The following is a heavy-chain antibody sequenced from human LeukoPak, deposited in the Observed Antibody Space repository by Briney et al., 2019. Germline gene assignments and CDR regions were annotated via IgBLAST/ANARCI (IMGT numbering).Heavy chain of an antibody. D-gene: IGHD3-22*01. J-gene: IGHJ4*02. CDR2: IYYSGST. Sequence: SETLSLTCTVSGGSISSSSYYWGWLGQPPGKGLEWLGSIYYSGSTYYTPSLKSRFTISIDTSKNQFSLKLTSVTAADTAVYYCARDYDSSGYYYYWGQGTLVTVSS. CDR1: GGSISSSSYY. V-gene: IGHV4-39*02. CDR3: ARDYDSSGYYYY.